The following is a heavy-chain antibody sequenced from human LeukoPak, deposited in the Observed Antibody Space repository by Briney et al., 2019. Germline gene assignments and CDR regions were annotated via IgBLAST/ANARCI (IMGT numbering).Heavy chain of an antibody. Sequence: GGSQRLSCAASGFTFNSYAMSWVRQAPGKGLEWVSTIRGSSGSTYYADSVKGRFTISRDNSKNTLYLQMNSLRVEDTAVYYCAKDLGDIVLIPAGSPFDYWGQGSLVTVSS. CDR2: IRGSSGST. V-gene: IGHV3-23*01. J-gene: IGHJ4*02. CDR3: AKDLGDIVLIPAGSPFDY. D-gene: IGHD2-2*01. CDR1: GFTFNSYA.